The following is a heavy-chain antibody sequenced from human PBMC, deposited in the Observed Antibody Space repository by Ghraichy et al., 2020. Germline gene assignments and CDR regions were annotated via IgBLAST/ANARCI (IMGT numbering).Heavy chain of an antibody. J-gene: IGHJ4*02. CDR2: IYSGGST. V-gene: IGHV3-53*01. D-gene: IGHD5-12*01. Sequence: GESLNISCAASGFTVSSNYMSWVRQAPGKGLEWVSVIYSGGSTYYADSVKGRFTISRDNSKNTLYLQMNSLRAEDTAVYYCARRGYSDYNYFDYWGQGTLVTVSS. CDR3: ARRGYSDYNYFDY. CDR1: GFTVSSNY.